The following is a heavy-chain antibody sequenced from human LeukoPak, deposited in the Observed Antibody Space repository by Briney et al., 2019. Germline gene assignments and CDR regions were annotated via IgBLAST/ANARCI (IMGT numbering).Heavy chain of an antibody. D-gene: IGHD1-26*01. CDR1: GFNFGGYT. Sequence: GGSLRLSCAASGFNFGGYTMHWVRHAPGKGVEWVSLISWNGYSTSYGDYVKGRYTISRDNNKDSLYLQMNSLRTEDTALYYCARGSSGSLDYLGQGTLVTVSS. V-gene: IGHV3-43*01. J-gene: IGHJ4*02. CDR3: ARGSSGSLDY. CDR2: ISWNGYST.